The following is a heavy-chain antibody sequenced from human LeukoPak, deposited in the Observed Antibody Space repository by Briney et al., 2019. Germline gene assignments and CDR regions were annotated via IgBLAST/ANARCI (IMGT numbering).Heavy chain of an antibody. D-gene: IGHD5-24*01. J-gene: IGHJ4*02. CDR1: GYTFTSYD. Sequence: ASVKVSCKASGYTFTSYDINWVRQATGQALEWMGWMNANSGNTGYAQKFQGRVTMTRNTSISTAYMELSSLRSEDTAVYYCARCYNGFRDGYNSEGYWGQGTLVTVSS. CDR2: MNANSGNT. V-gene: IGHV1-8*01. CDR3: ARCYNGFRDGYNSEGY.